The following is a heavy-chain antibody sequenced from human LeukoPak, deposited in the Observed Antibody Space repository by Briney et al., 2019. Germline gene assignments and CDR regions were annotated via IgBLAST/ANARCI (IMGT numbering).Heavy chain of an antibody. J-gene: IGHJ5*02. CDR1: GFIFSSYW. CDR3: ASHSLWFGELAP. D-gene: IGHD3-10*01. CDR2: IKQDGSEK. Sequence: PGGSLRLSCGASGFIFSSYWMSRVRQAPGKGLEWVANIKQDGSEKYYVDSVKGRFTISRDNAKKSLFLQMNSLRAEGTAVYYCASHSLWFGELAPWGQGTLVTVSS. V-gene: IGHV3-7*03.